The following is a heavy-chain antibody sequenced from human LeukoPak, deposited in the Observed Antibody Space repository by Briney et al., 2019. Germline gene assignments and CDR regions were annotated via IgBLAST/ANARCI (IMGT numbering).Heavy chain of an antibody. J-gene: IGHJ4*02. V-gene: IGHV1-2*02. CDR2: INPNNGGI. CDR3: ATDCGGDCYSRY. CDR1: GYTFNDYY. D-gene: IGHD2-21*02. Sequence: ASVKVSCKASGYTFNDYYLHWVRQAPGQGLEWMGWINPNNGGIKYAQKFQGRVTMTRDTSISTAYMELSSLKSDDTAVYYCATDCGGDCYSRYWGQGTLATVSS.